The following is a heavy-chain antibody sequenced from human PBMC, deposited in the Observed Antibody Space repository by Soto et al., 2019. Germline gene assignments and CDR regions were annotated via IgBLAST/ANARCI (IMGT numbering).Heavy chain of an antibody. CDR3: ARVVAGTDYYYGMDV. J-gene: IGHJ6*02. V-gene: IGHV4-31*01. Sequence: QVQLQESGPGLVKPSQTLSLTCSVSGGSISSGGHYWSWIRQHPGKGLEWIGYIYHSGSTYYNPSPMSQFTKSVDTSKNQFSLKLSSVTAADTAVYYCARVVAGTDYYYGMDVWGQGTTVTVSS. CDR2: IYHSGST. D-gene: IGHD6-19*01. CDR1: GGSISSGGHY.